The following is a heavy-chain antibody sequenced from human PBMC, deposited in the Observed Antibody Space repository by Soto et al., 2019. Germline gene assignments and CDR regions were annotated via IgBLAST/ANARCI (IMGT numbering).Heavy chain of an antibody. CDR3: ARDRGSAHSYYGMDV. CDR2: ISSSSSTI. D-gene: IGHD6-25*01. CDR1: GFTFSSYS. J-gene: IGHJ6*02. Sequence: EVQLVESGGGLVQPGGSLRLSCAASGFTFSSYSMNWVRQAPGKGLEWVSYISSSSSTIYYADSVKGRFTISRDNAKNSLYLQMNSLRAEDTAVYYCARDRGSAHSYYGMDVWGQGTTVTVSS. V-gene: IGHV3-48*01.